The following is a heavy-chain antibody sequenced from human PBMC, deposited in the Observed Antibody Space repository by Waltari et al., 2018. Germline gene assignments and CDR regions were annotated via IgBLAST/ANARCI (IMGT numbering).Heavy chain of an antibody. J-gene: IGHJ4*02. CDR3: ARVGEYGSIFFDY. D-gene: IGHD6-13*01. V-gene: IGHV3-30*04. CDR1: GFSPSHCV. Sequence: QVQLVESGGGVVRPGMSLRLPCAGSGFSPSHCVTHWVRPSPGRGLEWVAALSYDGIDKYYADSVKGRFTISRDISKNTLWLQMNSLRAEDTAVYYCARVGEYGSIFFDYWGQGALVTVSS. CDR2: LSYDGIDK.